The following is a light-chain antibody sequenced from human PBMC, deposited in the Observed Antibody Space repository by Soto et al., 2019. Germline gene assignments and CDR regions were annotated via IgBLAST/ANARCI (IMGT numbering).Light chain of an antibody. CDR3: CSYAGSNTDNYV. Sequence: QSALTQPASVSGSPGQSITISCTGTSSDVGTYDLVSWYQQHPGKAPKLMIYEATKRPSGISNRFSGPKSGNTASLTISGLQADDEADYYCCSYAGSNTDNYVFGTGTKVTVL. J-gene: IGLJ1*01. CDR1: SSDVGTYDL. V-gene: IGLV2-23*01. CDR2: EAT.